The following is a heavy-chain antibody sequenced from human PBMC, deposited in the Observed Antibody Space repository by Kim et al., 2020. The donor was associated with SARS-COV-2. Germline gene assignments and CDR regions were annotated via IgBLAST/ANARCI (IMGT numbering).Heavy chain of an antibody. CDR1: GDTFSSYG. V-gene: IGHV1-18*01. J-gene: IGHJ3*02. CDR2: ISAYNGNT. CDR3: GLVGATKMGGSDI. Sequence: ASVKVSCKASGDTFSSYGISWVRQAPGQGLEWMGWISAYNGNTNYAQNLQGRVTMTTDTSTSTAYMELRSLRSDDTAVYYCGLVGATKMGGSDIWGQGTMVTVSS. D-gene: IGHD1-26*01.